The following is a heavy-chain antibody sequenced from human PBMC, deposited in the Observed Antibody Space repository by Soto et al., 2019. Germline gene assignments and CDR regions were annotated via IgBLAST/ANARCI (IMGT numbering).Heavy chain of an antibody. Sequence: SETLSLTCTVSGGSISSGDYYWSWMRQPPGKGLEWIGYIYYSGSTYSNPSLKSRVTISVDTSKNQFSLKLSSVTAADTAVYYCARVRDGTVTAHFDYWGQGTLVTVSS. CDR1: GGSISSGDYY. J-gene: IGHJ4*02. D-gene: IGHD2-21*02. V-gene: IGHV4-30-4*01. CDR2: IYYSGST. CDR3: ARVRDGTVTAHFDY.